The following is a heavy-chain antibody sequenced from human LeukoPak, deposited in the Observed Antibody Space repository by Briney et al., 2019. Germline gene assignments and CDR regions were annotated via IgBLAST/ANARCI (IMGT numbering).Heavy chain of an antibody. CDR1: GGSISSGGYY. CDR3: ARRPRNSGSDDGPSGLDY. V-gene: IGHV4-39*07. J-gene: IGHJ4*02. CDR2: INHSGSA. D-gene: IGHD1-26*01. Sequence: SETLSLTCTVSGGSISSGGYYWTWIRQPPGKGLEWIGEINHSGSANYNPSLKSRVTISADTSKNQFSLKLRSVTAADTAVFYCARRPRNSGSDDGPSGLDYWGQGTLVTVSS.